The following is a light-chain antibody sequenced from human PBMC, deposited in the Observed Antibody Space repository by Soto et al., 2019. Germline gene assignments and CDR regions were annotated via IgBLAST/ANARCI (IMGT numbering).Light chain of an antibody. CDR1: SSNIGSNT. J-gene: IGLJ3*02. Sequence: QSVLTQPPSASGTPGQWVTISCSGSSSNIGSNTVHWYQQLPGTAPRLLIYNNHQRPSGVPDRLSASKSGTSASLALTEVLSEDEVDYYCASWDDSLNAWVFGGGTKLTVL. CDR3: ASWDDSLNAWV. V-gene: IGLV1-44*01. CDR2: NNH.